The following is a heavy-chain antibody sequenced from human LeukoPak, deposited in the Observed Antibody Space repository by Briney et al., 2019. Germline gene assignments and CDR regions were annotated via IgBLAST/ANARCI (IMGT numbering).Heavy chain of an antibody. Sequence: ASVNVSCKVSQYTLVELSMHWVRQAPGKGLEWMGGFNPEDGETIYAQKFQGRVTMTEDTSTDTAYMELSSLRSEDTAVYYCATVSSTTGILYFDYIDYWGQGTLVTVSS. CDR1: QYTLVELS. V-gene: IGHV1-24*01. J-gene: IGHJ4*02. CDR3: ATVSSTTGILYFDYIDY. CDR2: FNPEDGET. D-gene: IGHD1-1*01.